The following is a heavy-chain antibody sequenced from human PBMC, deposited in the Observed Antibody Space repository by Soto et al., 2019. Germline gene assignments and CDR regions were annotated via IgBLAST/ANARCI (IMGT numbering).Heavy chain of an antibody. CDR3: ARDQVPGLDAFDI. Sequence: GGSLRLSCAASGFTFSSYSMNWVRQAPGKGLEWVSSISRSAGNTYYADSVKGRFTTSRDNAKNSMYLQVNSLRAEDTAVYYCARDQVPGLDAFDIWGQGTMVTVSS. J-gene: IGHJ3*02. CDR1: GFTFSSYS. V-gene: IGHV3-21*01. CDR2: ISRSAGNT.